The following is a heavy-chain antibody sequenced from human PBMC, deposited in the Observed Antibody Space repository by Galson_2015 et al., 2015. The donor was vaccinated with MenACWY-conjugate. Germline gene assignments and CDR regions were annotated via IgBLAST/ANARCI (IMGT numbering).Heavy chain of an antibody. CDR2: IYPGDSDT. V-gene: IGHV5-51*01. D-gene: IGHD1-26*01. Sequence: QSGAEVKKPGESLKISCTASGYIFSNYWIAWVRQMPGKGPEWMGVIYPGDSDTRYSPSFQGQVTISADKSINTAYLQWSSLKASDTAMYYCARHPPGGRGMDVWGQGTTVTVSS. CDR1: GYIFSNYW. CDR3: ARHPPGGRGMDV. J-gene: IGHJ6*02.